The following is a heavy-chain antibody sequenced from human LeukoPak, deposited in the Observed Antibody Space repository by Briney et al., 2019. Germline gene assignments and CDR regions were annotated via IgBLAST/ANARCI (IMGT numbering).Heavy chain of an antibody. J-gene: IGHJ4*02. CDR3: ARNGCSSTSCYMYFDY. D-gene: IGHD2-2*02. Sequence: ASVKASCKASGYTFTGYYMHWVRQAPGQGLEWMGRINPNSGGTNYAQKFQGRVTMTRDTSISTAYMELSRLRSDDTAVYYCARNGCSSTSCYMYFDYWGQGTLVTVSS. CDR1: GYTFTGYY. V-gene: IGHV1-2*06. CDR2: INPNSGGT.